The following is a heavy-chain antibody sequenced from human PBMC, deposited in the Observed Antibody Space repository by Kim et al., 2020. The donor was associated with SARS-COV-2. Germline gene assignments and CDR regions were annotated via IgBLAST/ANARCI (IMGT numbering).Heavy chain of an antibody. D-gene: IGHD6-13*01. Sequence: GGSLRLSCAASGFTFGDYAMHWVRQAPGKGLEWVSGISWNSGSIGYADSVKGRFTISRDNAKNSLYLQMNSLRAEDTALYYCAKDLGKGAAAGFYYYYGMDVWGQGTTVTVSS. CDR1: GFTFGDYA. V-gene: IGHV3-9*01. J-gene: IGHJ6*02. CDR3: AKDLGKGAAAGFYYYYGMDV. CDR2: ISWNSGSI.